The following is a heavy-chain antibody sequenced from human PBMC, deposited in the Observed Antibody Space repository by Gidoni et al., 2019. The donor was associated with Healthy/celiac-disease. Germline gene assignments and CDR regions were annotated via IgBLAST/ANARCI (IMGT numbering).Heavy chain of an antibody. CDR2: ISGSGGST. CDR1: GFTFSSYA. CDR3: AKDELGLRYFDRLYNWFDP. D-gene: IGHD3-9*01. J-gene: IGHJ5*02. V-gene: IGHV3-23*01. Sequence: EVQLLESGGGLVQPGGSLRLSCAASGFTFSSYAMSWVRQAPGKGLEWVSAISGSGGSTYYADSVKGRFTISRDNSKNTLYLQMNSLRAEDTAVYYCAKDELGLRYFDRLYNWFDPWGQGTLVTVSS.